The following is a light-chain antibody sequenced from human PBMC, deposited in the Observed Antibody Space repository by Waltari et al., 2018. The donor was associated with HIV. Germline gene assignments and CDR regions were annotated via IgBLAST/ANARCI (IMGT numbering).Light chain of an antibody. CDR1: RSNIGSNA. CDR3: AAWGDSLTSFV. J-gene: IGLJ1*01. V-gene: IGLV1-44*01. Sequence: QSVLTQPPSASGTPGQRVTISCSGSRSNIGSNAVNWYQQLPGTAPKLLIYSDDQRPSGVPDRFSGSKSGTSASLAISGLRSEDEADYYCAAWGDSLTSFVFGTGTKVTVL. CDR2: SDD.